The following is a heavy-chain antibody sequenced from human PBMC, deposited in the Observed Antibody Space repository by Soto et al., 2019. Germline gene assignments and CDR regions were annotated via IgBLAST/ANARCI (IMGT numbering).Heavy chain of an antibody. Sequence: EVQLLESGGGLVQPGGSLRLSCAASGFAFSSYPMVWVRQAPGKGLEWVSGISGSGDGTYYADSVKGRFTISRDNSKNTLYLQMNSLRAEDTAVYYCVKRCDAGGCPDYWGQEPCSPSPQ. CDR1: GFAFSSYP. J-gene: IGHJ4*01. CDR2: ISGSGDGT. V-gene: IGHV3-23*01. D-gene: IGHD2-15*01. CDR3: VKRCDAGGCPDY.